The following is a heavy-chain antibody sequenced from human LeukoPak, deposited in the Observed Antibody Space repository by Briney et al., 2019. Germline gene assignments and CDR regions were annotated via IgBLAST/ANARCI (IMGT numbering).Heavy chain of an antibody. CDR1: GFTFSSYG. Sequence: PGGSLRLSCAAPGFTFSSYGMHWVRQAPGKGLEWVAFIRYDGSNKYYADSVKGRFTISRDNSKNTLYLQMNSLRAEDTAVYYCAKVLSFGYSSSSGFDYWGQGTLVTVSS. J-gene: IGHJ4*02. D-gene: IGHD6-6*01. CDR3: AKVLSFGYSSSSGFDY. CDR2: IRYDGSNK. V-gene: IGHV3-30*02.